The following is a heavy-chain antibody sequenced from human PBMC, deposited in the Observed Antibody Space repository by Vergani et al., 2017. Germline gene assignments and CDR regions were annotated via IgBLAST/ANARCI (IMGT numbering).Heavy chain of an antibody. CDR2: ISSSSSYI. CDR1: GFTFSSYS. CDR3: ARGSDYGGNSYFDY. V-gene: IGHV3-21*01. Sequence: EVQLVESGGGLVKPGGSLRLSCAASGFTFSSYSMNWVRQAPGKGLEWVSSISSSSSYIYYADSVKGRFTISRDNAKNSLYLQMNSLRAEDTAVYYCARGSDYGGNSYFDYWGQGTLVTVSS. J-gene: IGHJ4*02. D-gene: IGHD4-23*01.